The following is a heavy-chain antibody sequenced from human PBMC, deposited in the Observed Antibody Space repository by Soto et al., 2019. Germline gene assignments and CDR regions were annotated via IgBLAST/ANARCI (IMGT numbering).Heavy chain of an antibody. CDR3: VKSTYYDSSGFYYGQFYY. D-gene: IGHD3-22*01. CDR1: GFTFSSYG. V-gene: IGHV3-30*02. CDR2: IWYDGSSK. J-gene: IGHJ4*02. Sequence: PGGSLRLSCAASGFTFSSYGMHWVRQAPGKGLEWVAVIWYDGSSKYYADSVKGRFTISRDNSDNTLYLQMDSLRTEDTAVYYCVKSTYYDSSGFYYGQFYYWGRGTLVTVSS.